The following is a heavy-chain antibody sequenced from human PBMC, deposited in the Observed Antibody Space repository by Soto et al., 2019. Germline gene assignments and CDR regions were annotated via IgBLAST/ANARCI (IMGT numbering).Heavy chain of an antibody. D-gene: IGHD4-4*01. J-gene: IGHJ6*02. CDR2: ISAYNGNT. CDR1: GYTFTSYG. V-gene: IGHV1-18*04. Sequence: QVQLVQSGAEVKKPGASVKVSCKASGYTFTSYGISWVRQAPGQGLEWMGWISAYNGNTNYAQKLQGRVTMTTDTSTSTAYMELRSLRSDDTAVYYCARDTTGSYSRGQTGAYGMDVWGQGTTVTVSS. CDR3: ARDTTGSYSRGQTGAYGMDV.